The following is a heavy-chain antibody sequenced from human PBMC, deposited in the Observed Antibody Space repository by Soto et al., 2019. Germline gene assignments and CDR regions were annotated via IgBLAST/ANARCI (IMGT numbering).Heavy chain of an antibody. CDR2: IIPIFGTA. J-gene: IGHJ4*02. CDR3: ARDSLGGGSYSCGY. Sequence: QVQLVQSGAEVKKPGSSVKVSCKASAGTFSSYAISWVRQAPGQGLEWLGGIIPIFGTANYAQKSQGRVTITADESTSTADMELSSLRSEDTAVYYGARDSLGGGSYSCGYCGQGSLVTVSS. D-gene: IGHD1-26*01. V-gene: IGHV1-69*01. CDR1: AGTFSSYA.